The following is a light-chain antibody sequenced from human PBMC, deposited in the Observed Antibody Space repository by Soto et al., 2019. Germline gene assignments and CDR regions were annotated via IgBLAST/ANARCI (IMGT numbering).Light chain of an antibody. CDR3: QQTYSAPPT. Sequence: DIQMTQSASSVSATIGDRVTITCRASQIISTYLNWYQQRAGLAPRLLIYAASSLQSGVPPRFSGSGSGTDFTLTISSLQPEDFATYFCQQTYSAPPTFGQGTKVDIK. CDR1: QIISTY. CDR2: AAS. J-gene: IGKJ1*01. V-gene: IGKV1-39*01.